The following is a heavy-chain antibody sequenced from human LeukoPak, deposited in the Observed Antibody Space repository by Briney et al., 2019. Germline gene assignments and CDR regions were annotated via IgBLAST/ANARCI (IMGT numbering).Heavy chain of an antibody. V-gene: IGHV4-39*02. Sequence: SETLSLTCTVSGGSISSSGYYWGWIRQPPGKGLEWIGTIYYGGSTYYNPSLNSRVTISVATSKNHFSLKLSSVTAADTAVYYCARTGNTAVPPYFDYWGQGALVTVSS. CDR1: GGSISSSGYY. J-gene: IGHJ4*02. CDR2: IYYGGST. D-gene: IGHD3-10*01. CDR3: ARTGNTAVPPYFDY.